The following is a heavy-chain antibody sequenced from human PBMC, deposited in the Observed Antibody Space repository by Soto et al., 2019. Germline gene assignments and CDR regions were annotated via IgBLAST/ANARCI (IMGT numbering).Heavy chain of an antibody. Sequence: SLRLSCVASGFTVSSNYMSWVRQAPGKGLEWISVLHGDGTTSYADSVKSRFTISRDNAKNSLYLQMNSLRAEDTAVYYCARDYSKMYDIVTGYYTNFDYWGQ. D-gene: IGHD3-9*01. CDR3: ARDYSKMYDIVTGYYTNFDY. V-gene: IGHV3-66*01. CDR1: GFTVSSNY. J-gene: IGHJ4*02. CDR2: LHGDGTT.